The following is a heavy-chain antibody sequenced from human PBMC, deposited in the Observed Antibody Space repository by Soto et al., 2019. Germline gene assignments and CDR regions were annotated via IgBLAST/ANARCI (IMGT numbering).Heavy chain of an antibody. V-gene: IGHV1-2*02. D-gene: IGHD6-25*01. CDR3: AREGGAAPGARREWYLDL. CDR1: GYTLTDYY. Sequence: QVHLVQSGAEVKKPGASVTVSCKTSGYTLTDYYMHWVRQAPGQGLEWMAWINPHTGDTGIAERFQGRVTMPRDTSTNTAHMGLTSLTSDGTAISYCAREGGAAPGARREWYLDLWGRGSLVTVSS. CDR2: INPHTGDT. J-gene: IGHJ2*01.